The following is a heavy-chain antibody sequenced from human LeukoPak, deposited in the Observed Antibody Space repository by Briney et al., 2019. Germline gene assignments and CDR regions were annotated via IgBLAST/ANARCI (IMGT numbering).Heavy chain of an antibody. CDR2: IRYDGSNK. CDR3: AKKGGFGEHFDY. Sequence: GGSLRLSCVASGFTFSSYGMHWVRQAPGKGLEWVAFIRYDGSNKYYADSVKGRFIISRDNSKNTLYLQMNSLRVEDTATYYCAKKGGFGEHFDYWGQGTLVTVSS. CDR1: GFTFSSYG. D-gene: IGHD3-10*01. V-gene: IGHV3-30*02. J-gene: IGHJ4*02.